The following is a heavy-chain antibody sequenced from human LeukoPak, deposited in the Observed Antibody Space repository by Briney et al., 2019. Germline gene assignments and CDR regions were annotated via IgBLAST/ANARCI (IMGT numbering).Heavy chain of an antibody. CDR2: MSHDGSNI. CDR3: ARESFGDYYFDY. V-gene: IGHV3-30*14. Sequence: GGSLRLSCASSGFTFSNYVLYWVGQAPGKGLEWVAGMSHDGSNIYYADPVKGRFTVSRDNSKNTLYLQMNSLRVEDTAVYSCARESFGDYYFDYWGQGTLVTVSS. D-gene: IGHD4-17*01. CDR1: GFTFSNYV. J-gene: IGHJ4*02.